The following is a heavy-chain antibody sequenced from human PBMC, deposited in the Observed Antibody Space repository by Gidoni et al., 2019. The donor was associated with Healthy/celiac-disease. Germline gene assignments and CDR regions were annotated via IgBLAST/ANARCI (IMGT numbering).Heavy chain of an antibody. Sequence: QVQLVESGGGVVQPERSLRLSCAASGFTFSSYAMHWVRPAPGKGLEWVAVISYDGSNKDYADSVKGRFTISRDNSKNTLYLQMNSLRAEDTAVYYCASLVATTGTTGPYYYGMDVWGQGTTVTVSS. V-gene: IGHV3-30*01. J-gene: IGHJ6*02. D-gene: IGHD4-17*01. CDR3: ASLVATTGTTGPYYYGMDV. CDR1: GFTFSSYA. CDR2: ISYDGSNK.